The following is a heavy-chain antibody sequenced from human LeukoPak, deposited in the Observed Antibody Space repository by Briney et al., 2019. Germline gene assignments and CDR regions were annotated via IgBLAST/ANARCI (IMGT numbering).Heavy chain of an antibody. CDR3: ARDRIGGVIPAATNWFDP. V-gene: IGHV1-46*01. CDR1: GYSFTCYY. J-gene: IGHJ5*02. CDR2: IIPTGGST. Sequence: ASVKVSCKASGYSFTCYYMHWVRQAPGQGLEWMGIIIPTGGSTSYAQKLQDRVTITRDTSTSTVYMELSSLRSEDTAVYYCARDRIGGVIPAATNWFDPWGQGTLDTVSS. D-gene: IGHD2-2*01.